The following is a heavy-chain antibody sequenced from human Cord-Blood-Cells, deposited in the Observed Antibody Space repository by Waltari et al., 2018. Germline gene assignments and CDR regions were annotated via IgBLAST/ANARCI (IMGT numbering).Heavy chain of an antibody. D-gene: IGHD6-13*01. J-gene: IGHJ4*02. CDR3: ALSQQLVLHFDY. V-gene: IGHV1-69*01. CDR2: IIPIVGTA. Sequence: VQLLESGGGLVQPGGSLRLSCAASGFTFSSYAISWVRQAPGQGVEGMGGIIPIVGTANYEQKFQGRVTITADESTRTAYMELSSLRSEDTAVYYCALSQQLVLHFDYWGQGTLVTVSS. CDR1: GFTFSSYA.